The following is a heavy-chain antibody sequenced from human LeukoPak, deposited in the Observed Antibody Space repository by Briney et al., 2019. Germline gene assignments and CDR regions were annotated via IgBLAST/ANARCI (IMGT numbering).Heavy chain of an antibody. Sequence: EASVKVSCKASGYTFTSYYMHWVRQAPGQGLEWMGIINPSGGSTSYAQKFQGRVTMTRDTSTSTVYMELSSLRSEDTAVYYCARAFDSSGWCPRGYFDYWGQGTLVTVSS. J-gene: IGHJ4*02. CDR1: GYTFTSYY. D-gene: IGHD6-19*01. CDR2: INPSGGST. CDR3: ARAFDSSGWCPRGYFDY. V-gene: IGHV1-46*01.